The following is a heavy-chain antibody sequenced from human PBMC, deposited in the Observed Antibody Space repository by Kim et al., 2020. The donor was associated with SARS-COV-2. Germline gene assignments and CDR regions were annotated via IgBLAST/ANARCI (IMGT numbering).Heavy chain of an antibody. Sequence: GGSLRLSCTGSGITFGDYAMSWFRQAPGKGLEWVGFIRSKAYGGTTEYAASVKGRFTISRDDSKTIAYLQMNSLKIEDTAVYYCSRPAWNSGAFYIWGQWTMLTVSS. CDR3: SRPAWNSGAFYI. V-gene: IGHV3-49*03. CDR1: GITFGDYA. CDR2: IRSKAYGGTT. D-gene: IGHD1-7*01. J-gene: IGHJ3*02.